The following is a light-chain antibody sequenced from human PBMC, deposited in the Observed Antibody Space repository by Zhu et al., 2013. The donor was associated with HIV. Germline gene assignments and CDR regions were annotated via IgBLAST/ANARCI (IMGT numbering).Light chain of an antibody. Sequence: EIVMTQSPATLSVSPGERATLSCRASQSVNINLAWYQQKPGQAPRLLIYGVSTRATGTPARFIASGSGTDFTLTISGLEPEDFAVYYCQQYANSIQTFGQGTKVEIK. CDR1: QSVNIN. V-gene: IGKV3-15*01. CDR3: QQYANSIQT. J-gene: IGKJ1*01. CDR2: GVS.